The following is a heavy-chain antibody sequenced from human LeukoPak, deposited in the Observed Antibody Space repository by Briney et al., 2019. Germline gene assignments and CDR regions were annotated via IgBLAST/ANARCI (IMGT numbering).Heavy chain of an antibody. CDR2: INPNGGGT. CDR3: ASRESSWYSLVLGGGFVY. D-gene: IGHD6-13*01. V-gene: IGHV1-2*06. Sequence: ASVKVSCKASGYTFTGYYLHWVRQAPGQGVEWMGRINPNGGGTNYAQKFQGSVTMTRDTSISTAYMELSRLRSDDTAVYYCASRESSWYSLVLGGGFVYWGQGTLVTVSS. CDR1: GYTFTGYY. J-gene: IGHJ4*02.